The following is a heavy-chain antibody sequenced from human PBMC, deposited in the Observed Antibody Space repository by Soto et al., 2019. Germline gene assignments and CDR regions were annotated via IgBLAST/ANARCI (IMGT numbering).Heavy chain of an antibody. Sequence: SETVPLTCIVSCGSITSYHWSWIRQLAEEGLEWIAYTSSTGNQNYRPSFQSRVTISTDTYKNQLSLETTRMTAGATAGYYCATDMQAGFTNYLEPGVQGSLV. CDR2: TSSTGNQ. CDR1: CGSITSYH. CDR3: ATDMQAGFTNYLEP. J-gene: IGHJ5*02. V-gene: IGHV4-59*13. D-gene: IGHD4-4*01.